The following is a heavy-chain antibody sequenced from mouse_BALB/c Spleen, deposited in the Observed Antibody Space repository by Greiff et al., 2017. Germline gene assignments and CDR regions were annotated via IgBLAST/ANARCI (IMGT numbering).Heavy chain of an antibody. CDR2: IWGDGST. Sequence: VHLVESGPGLVAPSQSLSITCTVSGFSLTGYGVNWVRQPPGKGLEWLGMIWGDGSTDYNSALKSRLSISKDNSKSQVFLKMNSLQTDDTARYYCARMHYYGSSDFDYWGQGTTLTVSS. CDR1: GFSLTGYG. V-gene: IGHV2-6-7*01. D-gene: IGHD1-1*01. J-gene: IGHJ2*01. CDR3: ARMHYYGSSDFDY.